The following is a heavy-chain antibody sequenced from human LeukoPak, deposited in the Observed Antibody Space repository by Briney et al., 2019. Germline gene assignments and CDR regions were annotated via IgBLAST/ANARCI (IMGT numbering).Heavy chain of an antibody. J-gene: IGHJ5*02. D-gene: IGHD2-15*01. CDR3: ARGCCSGGSCYRLRGMRNWFDP. Sequence: PSETLSLTCAVYGGSFSGYYWSWIRQPPGKGLEWIGEINHSGSTNYNPSLKSRVTISVDTSKNQFSLKLSSVTAADTAVYYCARGCCSGGSCYRLRGMRNWFDPWGQGTLVTVSS. CDR1: GGSFSGYY. CDR2: INHSGST. V-gene: IGHV4-34*01.